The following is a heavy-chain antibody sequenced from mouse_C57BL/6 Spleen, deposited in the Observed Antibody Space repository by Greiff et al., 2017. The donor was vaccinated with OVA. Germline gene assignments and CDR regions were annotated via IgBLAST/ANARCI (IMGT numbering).Heavy chain of an antibody. Sequence: VQLQQSGPGLGAPSQSFSITCTAPGFPLTSYGVSWVGQPPGKGLEWLGVIWGDGSTNYHSALISRLSISKDNSKSQIFLKLNSLQTDDTATYYCALYDGYPAWFAYWGQGTLVTVSA. CDR2: IWGDGST. V-gene: IGHV2-3*01. CDR3: ALYDGYPAWFAY. CDR1: GFPLTSYG. J-gene: IGHJ3*01. D-gene: IGHD2-3*01.